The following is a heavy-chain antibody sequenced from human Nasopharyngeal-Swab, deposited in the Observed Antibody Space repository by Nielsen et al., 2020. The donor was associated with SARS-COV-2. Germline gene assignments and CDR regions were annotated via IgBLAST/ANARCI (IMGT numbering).Heavy chain of an antibody. CDR1: GYRFTDYW. Sequence: GGSLRLSCATSGYRFTDYWIAWVRQAPGKGLECMGTTFPGDSDTRYSPSFEGRVTISVDQSITTAYLHWTSLKASDTAKYYCAIGAAVGTLFHGMDVWGQGTMVTVSS. V-gene: IGHV5-51*01. CDR3: AIGAAVGTLFHGMDV. J-gene: IGHJ6*02. CDR2: TFPGDSDT. D-gene: IGHD1-26*01.